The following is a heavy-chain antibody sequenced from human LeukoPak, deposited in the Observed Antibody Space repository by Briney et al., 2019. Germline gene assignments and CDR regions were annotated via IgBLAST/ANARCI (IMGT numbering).Heavy chain of an antibody. CDR1: GGSFSGYY. D-gene: IGHD5/OR15-5a*01. CDR3: ASLYDPWFDP. J-gene: IGHJ5*02. V-gene: IGHV4-34*01. CDR2: INHSGST. Sequence: PSETLSLTCAVYGGSFSGYYWSWIRQPPGKGLEWIGEINHSGSTNYNPSLKSRVTISVDTSKNQFSLKLSSVTAADTAVYYCASLYDPWFDPWGQGTLVTVSS.